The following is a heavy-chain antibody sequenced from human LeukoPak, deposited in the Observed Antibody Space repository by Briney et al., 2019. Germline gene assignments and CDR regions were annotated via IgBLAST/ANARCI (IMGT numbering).Heavy chain of an antibody. Sequence: TGGSLRLSCAASGFTFSSYGMHWVRQAPGKGLEWVAVISYDGSNKYYADSVKGRFTISRDNSKNTLSLQMNSLRAEDTAVYYCAKVNWCSASCADAWGQGTLVTVSS. V-gene: IGHV3-30*18. D-gene: IGHD2-2*01. CDR2: ISYDGSNK. CDR3: AKVNWCSASCADA. CDR1: GFTFSSYG. J-gene: IGHJ4*02.